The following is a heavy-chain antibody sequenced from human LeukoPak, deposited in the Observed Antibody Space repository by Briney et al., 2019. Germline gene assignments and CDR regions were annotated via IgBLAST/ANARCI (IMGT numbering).Heavy chain of an antibody. J-gene: IGHJ3*02. CDR2: ISSSGSTI. D-gene: IGHD6-19*01. Sequence: GGSLRLSCAASGFTFSDYYMSWIRQAPGKGPEWVSYISSSGSTIYYADSVKGRFTISRDNAKNSLYLQMNSLRAEDTAVYYCAREGIAVARDAFDIWGQGTMVTVSS. CDR1: GFTFSDYY. CDR3: AREGIAVARDAFDI. V-gene: IGHV3-11*01.